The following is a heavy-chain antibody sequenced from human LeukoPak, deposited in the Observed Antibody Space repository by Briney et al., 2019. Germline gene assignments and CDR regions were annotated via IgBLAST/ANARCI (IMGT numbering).Heavy chain of an antibody. CDR3: ARRRRSSSCFDY. Sequence: SETLSLTCTVSGYSISSGFYWGWIRQPPGKGLEWIGEINHSGSTDYNPSLKSRVTISVDTSKNQFSLKLSSVTAADTAVYYCARRRRSSSCFDYWGQGTLVTVSS. V-gene: IGHV4-38-2*02. CDR1: GYSISSGFY. J-gene: IGHJ4*02. D-gene: IGHD6-13*01. CDR2: INHSGST.